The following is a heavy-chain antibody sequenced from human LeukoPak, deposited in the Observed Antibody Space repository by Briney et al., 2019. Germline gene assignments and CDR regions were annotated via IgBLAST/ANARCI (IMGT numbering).Heavy chain of an antibody. V-gene: IGHV1-2*02. CDR2: INPNSGGT. Sequence: ASVKLSCKASGYTFTGYYMLWVRQSPGQGLEWMGWINPNSGGTNYAQKFQGRVTMTRDTSISTAYMELSRLRSDDTAVYYCARGERLRFSASEYGMDVWGQGTTVTVSS. CDR3: ARGERLRFSASEYGMDV. J-gene: IGHJ6*02. D-gene: IGHD3-3*01. CDR1: GYTFTGYY.